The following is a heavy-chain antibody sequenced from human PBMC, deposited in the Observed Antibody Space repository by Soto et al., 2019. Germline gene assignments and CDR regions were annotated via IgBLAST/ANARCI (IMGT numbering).Heavy chain of an antibody. J-gene: IGHJ3*02. Sequence: XGSLRLSCAASGFTFSSYCMHWVRQAPGKGLDWVAVISYDGSNKYYADSVKGRFTISRDNSKNTLYLQMNRLRAEDTAVYYCAKDKGRGTWRDAFDIWGQGTMVTVSS. CDR3: AKDKGRGTWRDAFDI. CDR2: ISYDGSNK. V-gene: IGHV3-30*18. D-gene: IGHD1-1*01. CDR1: GFTFSSYC.